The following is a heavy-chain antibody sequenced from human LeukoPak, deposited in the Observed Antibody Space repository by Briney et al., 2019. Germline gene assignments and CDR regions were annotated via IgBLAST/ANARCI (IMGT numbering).Heavy chain of an antibody. Sequence: GGSLRLSCVASGFSLSGYWMYWVRHAPGKGLMYISRNNGDGSTTNYADVVKGRFTMSRDNVKNTLYLQMNSLRVEDTAVYYCARDPRNIGLAPWGQGTLVTVSS. CDR2: NNGDGSTT. D-gene: IGHD5-12*01. J-gene: IGHJ5*02. CDR1: GFSLSGYW. V-gene: IGHV3-74*01. CDR3: ARDPRNIGLAP.